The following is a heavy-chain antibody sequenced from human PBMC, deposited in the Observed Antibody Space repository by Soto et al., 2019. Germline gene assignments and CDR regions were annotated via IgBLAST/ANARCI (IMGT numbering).Heavy chain of an antibody. CDR2: INASGGST. D-gene: IGHD3-3*01. Sequence: QVQLVQSGAEVKKPGASVTISCKASGYTFTNYYLHWVRQAAGQRLEWMGLINASGGSTRYAHKVQERVVMTTDTSTNTVYMELRRLRSEDTAVYYCARALRFMDPRDYYGMDVWGQGTTVTVSS. V-gene: IGHV1-46*01. CDR1: GYTFTNYY. J-gene: IGHJ6*02. CDR3: ARALRFMDPRDYYGMDV.